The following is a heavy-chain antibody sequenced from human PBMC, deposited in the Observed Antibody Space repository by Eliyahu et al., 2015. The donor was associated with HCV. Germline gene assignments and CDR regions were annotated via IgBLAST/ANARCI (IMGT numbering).Heavy chain of an antibody. J-gene: IGHJ6*02. CDR3: AREDTAMVSHYYYYGMDV. D-gene: IGHD5-18*01. Sequence: QVQLHQWGAGXLKPSETLSLTCXVYGGSFSGYYWSWIRQPPGKGLEWIGEINHSGSTNYSPSLKSRVTISVDTSKNQFSLKLSSVTAADTAVYFCAREDTAMVSHYYYYGMDVWGQGTTVTVSS. CDR2: INHSGST. V-gene: IGHV4-34*01. CDR1: GGSFSGYY.